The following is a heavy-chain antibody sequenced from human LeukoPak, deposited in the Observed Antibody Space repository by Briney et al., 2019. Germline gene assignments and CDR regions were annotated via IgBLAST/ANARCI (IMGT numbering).Heavy chain of an antibody. CDR2: IYYSGST. CDR3: ARDDVGSGFDY. V-gene: IGHV4-31*03. Sequence: SETLSLTCTVSVAPTSIVSYHWAGFRQHPGKGLEWIGYIYYSGSTYYNPSLKSRVTISVDTSKNQFSLKLSSVTAADTAVYYCARDDVGSGFDYLGQGTLVTVSS. D-gene: IGHD1-26*01. J-gene: IGHJ4*02. CDR1: VAPTSIVSYH.